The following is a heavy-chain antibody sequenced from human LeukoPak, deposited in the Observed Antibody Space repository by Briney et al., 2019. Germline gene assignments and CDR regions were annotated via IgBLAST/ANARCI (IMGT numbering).Heavy chain of an antibody. D-gene: IGHD3-10*01. CDR1: GFTFDDYG. CDR3: AKDISPRAYYYGSGSYSA. V-gene: IGHV3-20*04. Sequence: GGSLRLSCAASGFTFDDYGMSWVRQAPGKGLEWVSGINWNGGSTGYADSVKGRFTISRDNAKNSLYLQMNSLRAEDTALYYCAKDISPRAYYYGSGSYSAWGQGTLVTVSS. CDR2: INWNGGST. J-gene: IGHJ5*02.